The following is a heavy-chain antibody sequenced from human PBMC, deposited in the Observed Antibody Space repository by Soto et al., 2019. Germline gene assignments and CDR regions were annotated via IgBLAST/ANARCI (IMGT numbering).Heavy chain of an antibody. CDR3: ASSTGLYCVETSCPITVAYHYGLDV. J-gene: IGHJ6*02. V-gene: IGHV3-21*02. D-gene: IGHD2-2*01. CDR1: GFTFSSYN. Sequence: EVQLVESGGGLVKPGGSLRLSCAASGFTFSSYNMNWVRLAPGKGLEWVSSISSSSDYIYYADSVKGRFTISRDNAKSSLNLQMTSLRADDTAVYYCASSTGLYCVETSCPITVAYHYGLDVWGQGTTVTVSS. CDR2: ISSSSDYI.